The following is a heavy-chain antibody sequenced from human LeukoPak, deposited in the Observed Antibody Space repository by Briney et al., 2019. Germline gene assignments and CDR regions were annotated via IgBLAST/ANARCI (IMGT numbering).Heavy chain of an antibody. D-gene: IGHD3-10*01. CDR1: GGSISSYY. Sequence: SETLSLTCTVSGGSISSYYWGWIRQPPEKGLEWIGYIYYSESTNYNPSLKSRVTISIDTSKNQFSLKLSSVTAADTAVYYCARLWFGEFNLDYWGQGTLVTVSS. CDR3: ARLWFGEFNLDY. V-gene: IGHV4-59*08. J-gene: IGHJ4*02. CDR2: IYYSEST.